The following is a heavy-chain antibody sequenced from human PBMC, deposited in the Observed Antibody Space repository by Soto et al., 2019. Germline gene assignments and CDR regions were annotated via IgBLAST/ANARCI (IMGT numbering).Heavy chain of an antibody. CDR1: GGSISSYY. D-gene: IGHD5-18*01. CDR3: AREDTAMVAGGWFDP. J-gene: IGHJ5*02. Sequence: ATLSLTCTVSGGSISSYYWSWIRQPAGKGLEWIGRIYTSGSTNYNPSLKSRVTMSVDTSKNQLSLKLSSVTAADTAVYYCAREDTAMVAGGWFDPWGQGTLVTVSS. CDR2: IYTSGST. V-gene: IGHV4-4*07.